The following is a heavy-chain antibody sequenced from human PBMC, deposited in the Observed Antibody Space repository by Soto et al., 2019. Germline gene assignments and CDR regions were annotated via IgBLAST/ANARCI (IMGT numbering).Heavy chain of an antibody. V-gene: IGHV5-51*01. CDR1: GYSFTSYW. Sequence: EALKISRKGSGYSFTSYWIGWVRHNPGKGLEWMGIIYPGDSDTRYSPSFQGQVTISADKSISTAYLQWSSLKASDTAMYYCARAPNNVNWFREAFDVWGQGTKVTVSS. D-gene: IGHD3-10*01. CDR3: ARAPNNVNWFREAFDV. CDR2: IYPGDSDT. J-gene: IGHJ3*01.